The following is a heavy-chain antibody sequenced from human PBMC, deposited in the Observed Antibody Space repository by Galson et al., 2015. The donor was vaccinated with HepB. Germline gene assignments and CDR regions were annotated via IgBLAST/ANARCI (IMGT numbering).Heavy chain of an antibody. V-gene: IGHV3-30*02. CDR3: AKDYAVYYYDSSGPGY. CDR2: IRYDGSNK. CDR1: GFTFSSYG. D-gene: IGHD3-22*01. J-gene: IGHJ4*02. Sequence: SLRLSCAASGFTFSSYGMHWVRQAPGKGLEWVAFIRYDGSNKYYADSVKGRFTISRDNSKNTLYLQMNSLRAEDTAVYYCAKDYAVYYYDSSGPGYWGQGTLVTVSS.